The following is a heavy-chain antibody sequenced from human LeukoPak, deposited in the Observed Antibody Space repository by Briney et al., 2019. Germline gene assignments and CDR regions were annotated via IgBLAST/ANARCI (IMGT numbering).Heavy chain of an antibody. Sequence: SETLSLTCSVSGGSISSTDSHWGWIRQPPGKGLEWIGSISYSGITYYNPSLKSRVTISIDTSKNHFSLKLSSVTAADTAMYYCARIYNWFDPWGQGTLVTVSS. CDR3: ARIYNWFDP. CDR1: GGSISSTDSH. J-gene: IGHJ5*02. CDR2: ISYSGIT. V-gene: IGHV4-39*02.